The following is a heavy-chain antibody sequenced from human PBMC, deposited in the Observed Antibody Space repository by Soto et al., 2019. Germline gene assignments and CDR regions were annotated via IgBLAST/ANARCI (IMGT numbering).Heavy chain of an antibody. D-gene: IGHD5-18*01. V-gene: IGHV1-18*01. CDR3: AREGGYSYEYYFDY. CDR1: GYTFTSYG. CDR2: ISGYSGNT. Sequence: QVQLVQSGAEVKKPGASVKVSCKASGYTFTSYGINWVRQAPGQGLEWMGWISGYSGNTNYAQKLRGRVTMTTDTSTSTAYVELRSLRSDDTAVYYCAREGGYSYEYYFDYWGQGTLVTVSS. J-gene: IGHJ4*02.